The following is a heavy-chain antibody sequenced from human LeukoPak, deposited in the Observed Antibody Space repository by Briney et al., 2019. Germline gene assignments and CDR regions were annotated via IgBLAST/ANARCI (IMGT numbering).Heavy chain of an antibody. CDR3: ALFFGVARKDVKGIDY. V-gene: IGHV3-9*01. CDR2: ISWNSGSI. D-gene: IGHD3-3*01. CDR1: GFTFDDYA. Sequence: PGGSLRLSCAASGFTFDDYAMHWVRQAPGKGLEWVSGISWNSGSIGYADSVKGRFTISRDNAKNSLYLQMNSLRAEDTALYYCALFFGVARKDVKGIDYWGQGTLVTVSS. J-gene: IGHJ4*02.